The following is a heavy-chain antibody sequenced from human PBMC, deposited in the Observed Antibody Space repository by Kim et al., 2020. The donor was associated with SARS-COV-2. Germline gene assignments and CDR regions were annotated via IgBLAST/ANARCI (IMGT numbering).Heavy chain of an antibody. J-gene: IGHJ4*02. Sequence: GNGNTKYSQKFQGRVTITRDTSASTAYMELSSLRSEDTAVYYCARSPVGYWGQGTLVTVSS. D-gene: IGHD1-26*01. CDR3: ARSPVGY. V-gene: IGHV1-3*01. CDR2: GNGNT.